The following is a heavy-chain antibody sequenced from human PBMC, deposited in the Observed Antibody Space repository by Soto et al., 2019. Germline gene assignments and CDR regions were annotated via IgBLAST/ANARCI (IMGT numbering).Heavy chain of an antibody. J-gene: IGHJ4*02. D-gene: IGHD1-26*01. CDR1: GFIFSNTW. CDR2: IKSNTDGGTT. Sequence: EVQLVESGGGLVKPGGSLRLSCAASGFIFSNTWMSWVRQAPGKELEWVGRIKSNTDGGTTDYAAPVTGRFTISSDDSKNTLYLQMNSLRTEDTAIYYCTNIQVEPVDYWGQGTLVTVSS. V-gene: IGHV3-15*01. CDR3: TNIQVEPVDY.